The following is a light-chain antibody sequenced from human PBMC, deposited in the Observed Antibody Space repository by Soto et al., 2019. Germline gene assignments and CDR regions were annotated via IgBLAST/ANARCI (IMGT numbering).Light chain of an antibody. Sequence: QSVLTQPRSVSGSPGQSVTISCTGTSSDVGGSNYVSWYQQQPGKAPKVMIYDVTKRPSGVPDRFSGSKSGNTASLTISGLQAEDEADYYCCSYAASYTYVFGTGTKLTVL. CDR3: CSYAASYTYV. CDR2: DVT. V-gene: IGLV2-11*01. CDR1: SSDVGGSNY. J-gene: IGLJ1*01.